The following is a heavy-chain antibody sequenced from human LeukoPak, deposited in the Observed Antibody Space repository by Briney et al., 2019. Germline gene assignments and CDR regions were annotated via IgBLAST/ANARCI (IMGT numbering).Heavy chain of an antibody. CDR2: ISWNSGSI. D-gene: IGHD4-17*01. CDR3: AKDAYGDYNFDY. Sequence: GGSLRLSCAASGFTFDDYAMHWVRQAPGKGLEWVSGISWNSGSIGYADSVKGRFTISRDNAKNSLYLQMNSLRAEDTALYYCAKDAYGDYNFDYWGQGTLVTVSS. CDR1: GFTFDDYA. V-gene: IGHV3-9*01. J-gene: IGHJ4*02.